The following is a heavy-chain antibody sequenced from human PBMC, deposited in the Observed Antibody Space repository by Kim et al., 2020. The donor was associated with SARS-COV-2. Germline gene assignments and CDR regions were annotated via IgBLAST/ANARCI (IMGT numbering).Heavy chain of an antibody. J-gene: IGHJ5*02. V-gene: IGHV4-34*01. D-gene: IGHD6-13*01. CDR3: ARAGGSSWPLHRWFDP. CDR2: INHSGST. Sequence: SETLSLTCAVYGGSFSGYYWSWIRQPPGKGLEWIGEINHSGSTNYNPSLKSRVTISVDTSKNQFSLKLSSVTAADTAVYYCARAGGSSWPLHRWFDPWGQGTLVTVSS. CDR1: GGSFSGYY.